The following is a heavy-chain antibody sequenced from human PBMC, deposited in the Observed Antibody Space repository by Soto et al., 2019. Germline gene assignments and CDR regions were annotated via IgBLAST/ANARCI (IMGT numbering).Heavy chain of an antibody. Sequence: GGSLRLSCTVSGFAFRHNYLTWIRQAPGKGLEWLSYISTSGSPAYYADSVKGRFTISTDNAKKSLYLQMDSLKASDTAMYYCARHCMGYDAFDIWGQGTMVTVSS. J-gene: IGHJ3*02. V-gene: IGHV3-11*01. CDR3: ARHCMGYDAFDI. CDR2: ISTSGSPA. CDR1: GFAFRHNY. D-gene: IGHD2-15*01.